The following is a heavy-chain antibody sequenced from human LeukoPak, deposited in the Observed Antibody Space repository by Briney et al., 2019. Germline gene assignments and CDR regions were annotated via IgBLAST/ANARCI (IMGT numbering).Heavy chain of an antibody. D-gene: IGHD1-26*01. CDR3: ARANSGIVGATTVDY. CDR2: IIPILGIA. Sequence: ASVKVSCKASGGTFSSYAISWVRQAPGQGLEWMGRIIPILGIANYAQKFQGRVTITADKSTSTAYMELSSLRSEDTAVYYCARANSGIVGATTVDYWGRNPGHRLL. CDR1: GGTFSSYA. V-gene: IGHV1-69*04. J-gene: IGHJ4*01.